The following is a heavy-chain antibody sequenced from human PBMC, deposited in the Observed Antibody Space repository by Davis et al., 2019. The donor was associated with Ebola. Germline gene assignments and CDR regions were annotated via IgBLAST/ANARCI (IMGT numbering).Heavy chain of an antibody. J-gene: IGHJ6*02. CDR3: ARGYTGRSGWYLLPYYYGMDV. CDR2: IIPIFGTA. D-gene: IGHD6-19*01. V-gene: IGHV1-69*13. CDR1: GGTFSSYA. Sequence: SVKVSCKASGGTFSSYAISWVRQAPGQGLEWMGGIIPIFGTANYAQKFQGRVTITADESTSTAYMELSSLRSEDTAVYYCARGYTGRSGWYLLPYYYGMDVWGQGTTVTVSS.